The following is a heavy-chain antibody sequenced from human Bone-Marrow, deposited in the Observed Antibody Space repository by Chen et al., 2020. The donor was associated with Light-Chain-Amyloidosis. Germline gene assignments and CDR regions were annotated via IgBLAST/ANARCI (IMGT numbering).Heavy chain of an antibody. CDR2: IYPDDSDA. J-gene: IGHJ4*02. CDR1: GYTFPNYW. D-gene: IGHD5-12*01. V-gene: IGHV5-51*01. Sequence: EVQLEQSGPEVKKPGESLKISCKGSGYTFPNYWIGWVRQMPGKGLEWMGVIYPDDSDARDSPSFEGQVTISADKSITTAYPQWRSLKASDTAMYYCARRRDGYNFDYWGQGTLVTVSS. CDR3: ARRRDGYNFDY.